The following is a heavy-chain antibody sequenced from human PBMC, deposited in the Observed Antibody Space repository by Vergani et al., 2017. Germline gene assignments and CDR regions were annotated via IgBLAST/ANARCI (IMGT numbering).Heavy chain of an antibody. CDR3: ARGRGTRYSSSWYGGWFDP. CDR2: INHSGST. Sequence: QVQLQQWGAGLLKPSETLSLTCAVYGGSFSGYYWSWIRQPPGKGLEWIGEINHSGSTNYNPSLKRRVTISVDTSKNQFSLKLSSVTAADTAVYYCARGRGTRYSSSWYGGWFDPWGQGTLVTVSS. CDR1: GGSFSGYY. J-gene: IGHJ5*02. V-gene: IGHV4-34*01. D-gene: IGHD6-13*01.